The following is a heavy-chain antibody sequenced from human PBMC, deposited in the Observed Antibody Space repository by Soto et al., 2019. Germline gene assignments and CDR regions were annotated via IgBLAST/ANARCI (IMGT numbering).Heavy chain of an antibody. CDR2: IIPIFGTA. J-gene: IGHJ6*02. D-gene: IGHD2-2*01. Sequence: GASVKVSCKASGGTFSSYAISWVRQAPGQGLEWMGGIIPIFGTANYAQKFQGRVTITADESTSTAYMELSSLRSEDTAVYYCARGDIVVVPAAITAPSAGVLKDQLELRIYYYGMDVWGQGTTVTVSS. CDR3: ARGDIVVVPAAITAPSAGVLKDQLELRIYYYGMDV. CDR1: GGTFSSYA. V-gene: IGHV1-69*13.